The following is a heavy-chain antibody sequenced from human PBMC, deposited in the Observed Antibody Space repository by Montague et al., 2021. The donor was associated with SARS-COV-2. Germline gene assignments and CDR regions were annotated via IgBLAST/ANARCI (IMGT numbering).Heavy chain of an antibody. CDR1: GFTFSSYA. CDR3: AKDPHYDFWSGYYFDY. D-gene: IGHD3-3*01. J-gene: IGHJ4*02. Sequence: SLRLSCAASGFTFSSYAMSWVRQAPGKGLEWVSVIYSGGSSTYYADSVKGRFTISRGNSKNTLYLQMNSLRAEDTAVYYCAKDPHYDFWSGYYFDYWGQGTLVTVSS. CDR2: IYSGGSST. V-gene: IGHV3-23*03.